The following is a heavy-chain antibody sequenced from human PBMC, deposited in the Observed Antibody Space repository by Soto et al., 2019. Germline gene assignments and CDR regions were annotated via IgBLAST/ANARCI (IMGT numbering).Heavy chain of an antibody. D-gene: IGHD2-2*01. J-gene: IGHJ4*02. CDR3: ARVPKYCSSTSCYALDY. Sequence: ASVKVSCKASGYTFTSYDINWVRQATGQGLEWMGWMNPNSGNTGYAQKFQGRVTMTRNTSISTAYMELSSLRSEDTAVYYCARVPKYCSSTSCYALDYWGQGTLVTVSS. CDR2: MNPNSGNT. V-gene: IGHV1-8*01. CDR1: GYTFTSYD.